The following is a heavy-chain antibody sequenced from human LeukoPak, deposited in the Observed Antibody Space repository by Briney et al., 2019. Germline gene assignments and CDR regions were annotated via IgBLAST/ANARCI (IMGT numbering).Heavy chain of an antibody. Sequence: TSVKVSCKASGFTFTRSAMQWVRQARGQRLEWIGLMFVGSDNTNYAQKFQERVTITRDMSTSTAYMELSSLSSEDTAVYYCAADPVTASGSSWYYFDFWGQGTLVTVSS. CDR2: MFVGSDNT. D-gene: IGHD6-13*01. CDR3: AADPVTASGSSWYYFDF. J-gene: IGHJ4*02. CDR1: GFTFTRSA. V-gene: IGHV1-58*02.